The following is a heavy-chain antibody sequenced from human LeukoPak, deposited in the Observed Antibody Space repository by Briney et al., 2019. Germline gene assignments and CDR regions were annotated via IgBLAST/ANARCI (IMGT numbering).Heavy chain of an antibody. Sequence: GGSLRLSCAASGFTFSSYAMSWVRQAPEKGLEWVSTISGSGGGTYYADSVKGRFTISRVQSTNTVYLQMNSLRADDTAVYYCAKAHCSSTSCSRADNWGQGTLVTVSS. CDR3: AKAHCSSTSCSRADN. CDR2: ISGSGGGT. V-gene: IGHV3-23*01. J-gene: IGHJ4*02. D-gene: IGHD2-2*01. CDR1: GFTFSSYA.